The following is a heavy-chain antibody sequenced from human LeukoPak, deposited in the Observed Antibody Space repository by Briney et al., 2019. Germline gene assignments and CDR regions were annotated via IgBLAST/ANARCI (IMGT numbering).Heavy chain of an antibody. Sequence: SETLSLTCAVYGGSFSGYYWSWIRQPPGKGLEWIGEINHSGSTNYNPSLKSRVTISVDTSKNQFSLKLSSVTAADTAVYYCARPNTAGYYYYYYMDVWGKGTTVTVSS. J-gene: IGHJ6*03. D-gene: IGHD2/OR15-2a*01. CDR2: INHSGST. CDR1: GGSFSGYY. CDR3: ARPNTAGYYYYYYMDV. V-gene: IGHV4-34*01.